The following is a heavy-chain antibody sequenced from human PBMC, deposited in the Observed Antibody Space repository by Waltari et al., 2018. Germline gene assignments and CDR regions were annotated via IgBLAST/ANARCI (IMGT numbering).Heavy chain of an antibody. CDR2: INPRGGST. CDR1: GYTFTSYY. Sequence: QVQLVRSGAEVKKPGASVKVSCKASGYTFTSYYMHWGRQATGQGLEWMRIINPRGGSTSYAQKFQGRVTMTRDTSTSTVYMELSSLRSEDTAVYYCARSSGWYYHFDYWGQGTLVTVSS. D-gene: IGHD6-19*01. J-gene: IGHJ4*02. V-gene: IGHV1-46*01. CDR3: ARSSGWYYHFDY.